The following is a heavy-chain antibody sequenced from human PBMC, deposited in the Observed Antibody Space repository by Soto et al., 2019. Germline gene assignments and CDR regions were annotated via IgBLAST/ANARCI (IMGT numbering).Heavy chain of an antibody. CDR1: GLTFSNSA. CDR3: AKWRGGDLVDIPAATGFDP. D-gene: IGHD2-2*01. V-gene: IGHV3-23*01. Sequence: EVQLLESGGGLVQPGGSLRLSCAASGLTFSNSAMNWVRQAPGKGLHWVSSISGSGGTTYYADSVKGRFTISRDNSKNTLYLQMNSLRAEDTAVYYCAKWRGGDLVDIPAATGFDPWGQGTLVTVSS. J-gene: IGHJ5*02. CDR2: ISGSGGTT.